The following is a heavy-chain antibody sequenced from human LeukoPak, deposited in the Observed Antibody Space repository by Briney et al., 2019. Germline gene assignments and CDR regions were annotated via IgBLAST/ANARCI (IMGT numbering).Heavy chain of an antibody. V-gene: IGHV3-48*02. D-gene: IGHD5-12*01. CDR3: ARGYSYGPVYYFAY. CDR2: FSSSSSIT. J-gene: IGHJ4*02. Sequence: PGGSLRLSCAASGFTFSSYTMNWVRHAPGKGLEWVSYFSSSSSITYYADSVKGRFPISRDTAKDSLYLQINSLRDEDPATYYCARGYSYGPVYYFAYWGQGTLVTVSS. CDR1: GFTFSSYT.